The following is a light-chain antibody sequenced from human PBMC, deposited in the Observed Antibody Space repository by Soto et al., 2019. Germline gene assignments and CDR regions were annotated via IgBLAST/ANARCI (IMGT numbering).Light chain of an antibody. CDR3: MQGTYAPKT. V-gene: IGKV2-30*02. CDR2: KVS. Sequence: VVMTQSPLSLPVTLGQPASISCRSSQSLVHSNGNTFLTWFQQRPGQSPRRLIYKVSIRDSGVADRISGSGSGTDFTLKISRVEAEDVGVYYCMQGTYAPKTFGQGTMVE. CDR1: QSLVHSNGNTF. J-gene: IGKJ1*01.